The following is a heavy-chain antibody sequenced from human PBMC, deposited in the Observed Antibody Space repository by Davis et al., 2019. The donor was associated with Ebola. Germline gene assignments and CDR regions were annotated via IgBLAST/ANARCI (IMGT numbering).Heavy chain of an antibody. CDR2: ISVSGAST. J-gene: IGHJ6*02. Sequence: GESLKISCAASGFTFSSYSMNWVRQAPGKGLEWVSVISVSGASTYYADFVKGRFIISRDNSKNTLYLQMNSLRAEDTAVYYCARIAGEGSPDVWGQGTTVTVSS. D-gene: IGHD6-13*01. V-gene: IGHV3-48*04. CDR3: ARIAGEGSPDV. CDR1: GFTFSSYS.